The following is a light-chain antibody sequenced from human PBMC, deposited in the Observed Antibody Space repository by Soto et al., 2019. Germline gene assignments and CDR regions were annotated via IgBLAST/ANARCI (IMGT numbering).Light chain of an antibody. CDR1: SSDVGGYNY. Sequence: QSALTQPPSASGSPGQSVTISCTGTSSDVGGYNYVSWYQQHPGKAPKLMIYEVSKRPSGVPDRFSGSKSGNTASLTVSGLQAEDEADYYCSSYAGSNNFRYVFGTGPKLTVL. J-gene: IGLJ1*01. CDR2: EVS. CDR3: SSYAGSNNFRYV. V-gene: IGLV2-8*01.